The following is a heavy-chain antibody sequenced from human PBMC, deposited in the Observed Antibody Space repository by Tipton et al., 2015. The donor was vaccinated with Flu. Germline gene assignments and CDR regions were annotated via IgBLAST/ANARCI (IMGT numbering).Heavy chain of an antibody. CDR1: GDSIGSRYF. J-gene: IGHJ4*02. V-gene: IGHV4-38-2*02. CDR3: ARDPSLGMPDYFDY. D-gene: IGHD2-2*01. Sequence: TLSLTCSVSGDSIGSRYFWGWIRQPPGKGLEWIGNVHQTGTTYYNPSLRSRVTIAVDRPKNQLSLRLTSVTAADTAVYYCARDPSLGMPDYFDYWGQGTLVTASS. CDR2: VHQTGTT.